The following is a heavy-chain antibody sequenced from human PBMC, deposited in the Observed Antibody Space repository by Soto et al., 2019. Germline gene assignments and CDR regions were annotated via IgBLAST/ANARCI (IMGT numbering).Heavy chain of an antibody. Sequence: QVQLQESGPGLVKPSETLSLTCTVSGGSISSYYWSWIRQPPGKGLEWIGYIYYSGSTNYNPSLKCRVTISVHPSKNPLSLKLSSVTAADTAVYYCARLKGSYGYWYFDLWGRGTLVTVSS. J-gene: IGHJ2*01. CDR3: ARLKGSYGYWYFDL. V-gene: IGHV4-59*08. D-gene: IGHD5-18*01. CDR2: IYYSGST. CDR1: GGSISSYY.